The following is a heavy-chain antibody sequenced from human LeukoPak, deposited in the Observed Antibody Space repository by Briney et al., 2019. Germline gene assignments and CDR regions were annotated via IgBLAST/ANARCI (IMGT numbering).Heavy chain of an antibody. Sequence: GGSLRLSCAASGFTFSRYAMSWVRQAPGKGLEWVSGISASSGTTYYADSVKGRFTISRDNSKNTLYLQMNSLRAEDTAVYYCAKVDGYNYYFDYWGQGTLVTVSS. V-gene: IGHV3-23*01. J-gene: IGHJ4*02. CDR2: ISASSGTT. CDR1: GFTFSRYA. D-gene: IGHD5-24*01. CDR3: AKVDGYNYYFDY.